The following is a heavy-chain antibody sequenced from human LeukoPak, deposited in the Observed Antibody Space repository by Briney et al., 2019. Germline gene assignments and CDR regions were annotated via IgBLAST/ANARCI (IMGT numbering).Heavy chain of an antibody. CDR2: ISSSSSYI. D-gene: IGHD3-3*01. Sequence: GGSLRLSCAASGCTFSSYSMNWVRQAPGKGLEWVSSISSSSSYIYYADSVKGRFTISRDNAKNSLYLQTNSLRAEDTAVYYCARDGDVGVVIISFDYWGQGTLVTVSS. CDR1: GCTFSSYS. V-gene: IGHV3-21*01. CDR3: ARDGDVGVVIISFDY. J-gene: IGHJ4*02.